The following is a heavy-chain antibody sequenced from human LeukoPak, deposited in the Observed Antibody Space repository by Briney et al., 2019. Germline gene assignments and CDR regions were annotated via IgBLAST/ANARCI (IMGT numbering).Heavy chain of an antibody. Sequence: PGGSLRLSCAASGFTFSSYDMHWVRQAAGKGREGVSAIGTAGDPYYPGSVKGRFTISRENAKNSLYLQMNSLRAGDTAVYYCARGGYCSSTSCLDSGMDVWGKGTTVTVSS. D-gene: IGHD2-2*01. V-gene: IGHV3-13*05. J-gene: IGHJ6*04. CDR1: GFTFSSYD. CDR3: ARGGYCSSTSCLDSGMDV. CDR2: IGTAGDP.